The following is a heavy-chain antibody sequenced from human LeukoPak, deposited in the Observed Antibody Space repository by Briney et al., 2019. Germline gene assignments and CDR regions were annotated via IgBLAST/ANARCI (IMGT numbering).Heavy chain of an antibody. V-gene: IGHV4-39*01. Sequence: PSETLSLTCAVYGGSFSGYYWGWIRQPPGKGLEWIGSIYYSGSTYYNPSLKSRVTISVDTSKNQFSLKLSSVTAADTAVYYCASTLTGYSSGWVDYWGQGTLVTVSS. J-gene: IGHJ4*02. CDR3: ASTLTGYSSGWVDY. CDR2: IYYSGST. D-gene: IGHD6-19*01. CDR1: GGSFSGYY.